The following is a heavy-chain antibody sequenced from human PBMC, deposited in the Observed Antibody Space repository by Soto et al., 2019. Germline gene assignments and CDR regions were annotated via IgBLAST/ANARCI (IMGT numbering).Heavy chain of an antibody. Sequence: QVQLVESGGGVVQPGRSLXLSCAASGFXFXXYGMHWVRQAPGKGLEWVAVIWYDGSNKYYADSVKGRFTISRDNSKNTLYLQMNSLRAEDTAVYYCARGIAAAGTNSDYWGQGTLVTVSS. V-gene: IGHV3-33*01. CDR2: IWYDGSNK. CDR3: ARGIAAAGTNSDY. CDR1: GFXFXXYG. J-gene: IGHJ4*02. D-gene: IGHD6-13*01.